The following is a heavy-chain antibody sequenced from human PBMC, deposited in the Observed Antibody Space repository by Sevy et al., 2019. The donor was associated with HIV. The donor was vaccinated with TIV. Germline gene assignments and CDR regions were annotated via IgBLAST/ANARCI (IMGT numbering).Heavy chain of an antibody. CDR1: GFTFDDYA. D-gene: IGHD2-8*01. Sequence: GGSLRLSCAASGFTFDDYAMHWVRQAPGKGLEWVSGISWNIGSIDYADSVKGRFTTSRDNAKNSLYLQMKSLRADDTALYYCARDRDDGYCTNGVCFNFDNWGQGTLVTVSS. J-gene: IGHJ4*01. CDR2: ISWNIGSI. V-gene: IGHV3-9*01. CDR3: ARDRDDGYCTNGVCFNFDN.